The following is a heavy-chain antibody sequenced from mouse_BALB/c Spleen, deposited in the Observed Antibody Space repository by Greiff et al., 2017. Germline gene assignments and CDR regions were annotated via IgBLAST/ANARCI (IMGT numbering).Heavy chain of an antibody. D-gene: IGHD2-14*01. J-gene: IGHJ3*01. V-gene: IGHV1S56*01. CDR1: GYTFTSYD. CDR3: ARGGTVGKTGWFAD. Sequence: VQLQQSGPELVKPGASVKMSCKASGYTFTSYDIHWVRQRPGQGLEWIGWIYPGGGSTKYNEKFKGQTTLTADKSSSTAYMLLSSLTSEDSAIYFCARGGTVGKTGWFADWGEGTLVTVSA. CDR2: IYPGGGST.